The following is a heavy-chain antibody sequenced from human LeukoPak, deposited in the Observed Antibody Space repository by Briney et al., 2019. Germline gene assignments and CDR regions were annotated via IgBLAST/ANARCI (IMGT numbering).Heavy chain of an antibody. CDR1: GGSFSGYY. CDR3: ARGDTDSSGYWFDY. J-gene: IGHJ4*02. CDR2: INHSGST. D-gene: IGHD3-22*01. V-gene: IGHV4-34*01. Sequence: PETLSLTCAVYGGSFSGYYWSWIRQPPGKGLEWIGEINHSGSTNYNPSLKSRVTISVDTSKNQFSLKLSSVTAADTAVYYCARGDTDSSGYWFDYWGQGTLVTVSS.